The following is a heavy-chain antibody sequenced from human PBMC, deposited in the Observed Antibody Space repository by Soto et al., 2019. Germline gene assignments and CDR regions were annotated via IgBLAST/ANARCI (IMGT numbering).Heavy chain of an antibody. CDR1: GGTFSSYA. D-gene: IGHD6-13*01. J-gene: IGHJ4*02. V-gene: IGHV1-69*01. Sequence: QVQLVQSGAEVKKPGSSVKVSCKASGGTFSSYAISWVRQAPGQGLEWMGDIIPIFSTTRHAQKFQGRVTITADESTTTAYMELNSLTSDDTAVYYCAGGEHASIWFDFDYWGQGTLVTVSS. CDR2: IIPIFSTT. CDR3: AGGEHASIWFDFDY.